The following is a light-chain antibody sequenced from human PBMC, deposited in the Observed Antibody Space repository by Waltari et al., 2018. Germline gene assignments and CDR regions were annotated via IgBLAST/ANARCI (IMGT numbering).Light chain of an antibody. Sequence: DIVMTQSPDSLAVSLGERATINCKSSQSVLSSFDNKYYLAWYQQRPGHPPKLLIYWASTRESGVPDRFSGSGSGTDFILTISSLQAEDVAVYYCQQYYSTIYTFGQGTKLEI. V-gene: IGKV4-1*01. J-gene: IGKJ2*01. CDR3: QQYYSTIYT. CDR1: QSVLSSFDNKYY. CDR2: WAS.